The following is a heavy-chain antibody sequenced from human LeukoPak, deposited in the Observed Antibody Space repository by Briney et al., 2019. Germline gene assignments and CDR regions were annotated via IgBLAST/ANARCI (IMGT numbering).Heavy chain of an antibody. J-gene: IGHJ4*02. V-gene: IGHV4-31*03. CDR3: ARTPTDYYDSSGYDY. Sequence: PSETLSLTCTVSGGSISSGGYYWSWIRQHPGKGLEWIGYIYYSGSTYYNPSLKSRVTISVDTSKNQFSLKLSSVTAADTAVYYCARTPTDYYDSSGYDYWGQGTLVTVSS. CDR2: IYYSGST. D-gene: IGHD3-22*01. CDR1: GGSISSGGYY.